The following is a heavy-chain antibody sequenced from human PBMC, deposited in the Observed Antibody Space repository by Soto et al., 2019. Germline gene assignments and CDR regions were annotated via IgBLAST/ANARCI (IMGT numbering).Heavy chain of an antibody. V-gene: IGHV3-48*02. CDR3: PRELPYYLSSYFDP. J-gene: IGHJ5*02. CDR1: GFTFSSYS. Sequence: PGGSLRLSCAASGFTFSSYSMNWVRQATGKGLEWVSYISSSSSAIYYADSVKGRFTISRDNAKNSLYLQMNSLRDEDTAVYSCPRELPYYLSSYFDPLDPETLLAVSS. CDR2: ISSSSSAI. D-gene: IGHD3-22*01.